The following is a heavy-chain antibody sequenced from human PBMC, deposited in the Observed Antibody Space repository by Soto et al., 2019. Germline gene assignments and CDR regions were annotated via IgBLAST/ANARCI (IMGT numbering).Heavy chain of an antibody. CDR2: IYSGGST. CDR1: GFTVSSNY. CDR3: ARGVLSDSGTCY. D-gene: IGHD2-15*01. V-gene: IGHV3-53*01. J-gene: IGHJ4*02. Sequence: PGGSLRLSCAASGFTVSSNYMSWVRQAPGKGLEWVSVIYSGGSTYYADSVKGRFTISGDNAKNSLYLQMNSLRAEDTAVYYCARGVLSDSGTCYWGRGTLVTVSS.